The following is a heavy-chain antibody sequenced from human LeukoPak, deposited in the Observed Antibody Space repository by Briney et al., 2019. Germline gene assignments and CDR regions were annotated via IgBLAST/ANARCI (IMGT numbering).Heavy chain of an antibody. CDR1: GFTFSSYW. V-gene: IGHV3-7*01. CDR2: IKQDGSEK. CDR3: AREVYGAAGGD. Sequence: GGSLRLSCAASGFTFSSYWMSWVRQVPGKGLEWVANIKQDGSEKNYVDSVKGRFTISRDNAKNSLYLQMNSLRAEDTAVYYCAREVYGAAGGDWGQGTLVTVSS. J-gene: IGHJ4*02. D-gene: IGHD4-17*01.